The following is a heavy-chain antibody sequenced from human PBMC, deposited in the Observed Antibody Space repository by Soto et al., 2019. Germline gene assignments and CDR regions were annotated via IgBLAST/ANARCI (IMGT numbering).Heavy chain of an antibody. CDR3: AKDHHSYDTSGPFDS. Sequence: GGSLRLSCAASGFTFSSYGMHWVRQAPGKGLEWVAGISYDGKSKFYADSVKGRLTISRDNSKNKVYLQMNSLRAEDTAVYYCAKDHHSYDTSGPFDSWGQGTLVTVSS. J-gene: IGHJ4*02. D-gene: IGHD3-22*01. CDR1: GFTFSSYG. V-gene: IGHV3-30*18. CDR2: ISYDGKSK.